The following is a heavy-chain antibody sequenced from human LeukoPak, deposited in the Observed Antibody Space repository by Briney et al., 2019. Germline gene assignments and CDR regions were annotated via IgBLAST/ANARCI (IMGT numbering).Heavy chain of an antibody. D-gene: IGHD3-10*01. J-gene: IGHJ4*02. CDR3: ARDITMVRGVALAIFDY. CDR1: GYTFTGYY. CDR2: INPNSGGT. V-gene: IGHV1-2*02. Sequence: ASVKVSCRASGYTFTGYYMHSVRQAPGQGLEWMGWINPNSGGTNYAQKFQGRVTMTRDTSISTAYMELSRLRSDDTAVYYCARDITMVRGVALAIFDYWGQGTLVTVSS.